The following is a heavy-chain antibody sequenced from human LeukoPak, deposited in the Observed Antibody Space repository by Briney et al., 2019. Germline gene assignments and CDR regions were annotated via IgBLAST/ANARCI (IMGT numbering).Heavy chain of an antibody. CDR2: ISGSGGST. V-gene: IGHV3-23*01. Sequence: GGSLRLSCAASGFTFSSYAMSWVRQAPGKGLEWVSAISGSGGSTYYADSVKGRFTTSRDNSKNTLYLQMNSLRAEDTAVYYCAKRDLVATHTFDYWGQGTLVTVSS. D-gene: IGHD5-12*01. CDR1: GFTFSSYA. J-gene: IGHJ4*02. CDR3: AKRDLVATHTFDY.